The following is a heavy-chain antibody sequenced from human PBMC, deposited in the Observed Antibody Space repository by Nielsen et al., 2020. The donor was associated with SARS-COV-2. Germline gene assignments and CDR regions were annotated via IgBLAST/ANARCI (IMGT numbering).Heavy chain of an antibody. D-gene: IGHD6-19*01. CDR3: ARESVTGTDAFDI. J-gene: IGHJ3*02. CDR2: LYTGDST. CDR1: GFTVSSNY. Sequence: GESLKISCAASGFTVSSNYMSWVRQAPGKGLEWVSVLYTGDSTHYADSVKGRFTISRDNAENSLSLQMNSLRAEDTAVYYCARESVTGTDAFDIWGQGTVVTVSS. V-gene: IGHV3-66*01.